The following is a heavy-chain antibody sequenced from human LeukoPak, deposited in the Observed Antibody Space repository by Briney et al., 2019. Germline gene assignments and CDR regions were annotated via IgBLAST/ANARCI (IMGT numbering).Heavy chain of an antibody. J-gene: IGHJ5*02. CDR3: ARLGRYSGYDLDWFDP. CDR2: FYYSGST. V-gene: IGHV4-59*01. D-gene: IGHD5-12*01. CDR1: GGSISSYY. Sequence: YETLPDTCTVSGGSISSYYWSWIRQPPGKGLEWIGYFYYSGSTNYNPSLRSRVTISVDTSKNQFSLKLSSVTAADTAVYYCARLGRYSGYDLDWFDPWG.